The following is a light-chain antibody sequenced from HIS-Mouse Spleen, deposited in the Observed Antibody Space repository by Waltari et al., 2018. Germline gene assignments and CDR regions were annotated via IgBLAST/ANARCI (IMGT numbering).Light chain of an antibody. V-gene: IGKV3-20*01. CDR2: GAS. J-gene: IGKJ2*01. Sequence: GERATLSCRASQSVSSSYLAWYQQKPGQAPRLLIYGASSRATGIPDRFSGSGSGTDFTLTISRLEPEDFAVYYCQQYGSSPPYTFGQGTKLEIK. CDR3: QQYGSSPPYT. CDR1: QSVSSSY.